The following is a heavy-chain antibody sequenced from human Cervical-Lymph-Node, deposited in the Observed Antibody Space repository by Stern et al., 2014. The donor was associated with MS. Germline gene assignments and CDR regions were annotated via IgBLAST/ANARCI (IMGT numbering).Heavy chain of an antibody. J-gene: IGHJ6*03. CDR2: SSVYVNNT. V-gene: IGHV1-18*01. Sequence: VQLVQSGPEVRKPGASVKVSCKASGYAFSTYGISWVRQAPGQGLEWMGWSSVYVNNTHYAVNFQGRVTLTTEASTSTAYMELRSLRSDDTAVYFCARDARRLPRYLDVWGEGTTVTVS. CDR3: ARDARRLPRYLDV. D-gene: IGHD3-16*01. CDR1: GYAFSTYG.